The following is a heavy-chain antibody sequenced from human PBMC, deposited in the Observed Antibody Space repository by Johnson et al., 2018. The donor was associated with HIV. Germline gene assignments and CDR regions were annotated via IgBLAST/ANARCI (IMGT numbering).Heavy chain of an antibody. D-gene: IGHD6-19*01. J-gene: IGHJ3*02. CDR1: GFTFSNYW. Sequence: VQVVESGGGLVQPGGSLRLSCAASGFTFSNYWMHWVRQAPGKGLVWVSRIYSDGSDTKYADSVKGLFTISRDNAKNTLYLQMNSLRAEDTAVYYCARKQWLTKISSDAFDIWGQGTMVTVSS. CDR3: ARKQWLTKISSDAFDI. CDR2: IYSDGSDT. V-gene: IGHV3-74*02.